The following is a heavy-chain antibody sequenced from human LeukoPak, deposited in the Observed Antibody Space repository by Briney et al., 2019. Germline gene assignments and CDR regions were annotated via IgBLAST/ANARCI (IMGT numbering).Heavy chain of an antibody. CDR1: GFTFRNYG. CDR3: ARGGVDYYGSGTYYLMYYFDY. CDR2: TSHDGGNI. Sequence: GGSLRLSCAASGFTFRNYGMHWVRQAPGKGLEWVAVTSHDGGNIYYADSVRGRFTISRDDSHNTLYLQMNSLRAEDTAVYFCARGGVDYYGSGTYYLMYYFDYWGQGALVTVSS. J-gene: IGHJ4*02. V-gene: IGHV3-30*03. D-gene: IGHD3-10*01.